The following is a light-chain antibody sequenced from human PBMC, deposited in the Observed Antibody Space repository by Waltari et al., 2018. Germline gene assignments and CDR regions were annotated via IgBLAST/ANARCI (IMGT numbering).Light chain of an antibody. CDR2: RNN. CDR3: AAWDDSLREV. J-gene: IGLJ1*01. CDR1: ISNIGSNY. V-gene: IGLV1-47*01. Sequence: QSVLTQPPSASGTPGQRVTISCSGSISNIGSNYVYWYQQLPGTAPKLLIYRNNQRPSGVPDRVSGSKSGTSASLAISGLRSEDEGDYYCAAWDDSLREVFGTGTKVTVL.